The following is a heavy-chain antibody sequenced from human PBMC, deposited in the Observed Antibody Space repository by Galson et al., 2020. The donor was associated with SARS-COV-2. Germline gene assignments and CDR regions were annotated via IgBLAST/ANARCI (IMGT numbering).Heavy chain of an antibody. CDR3: ARANKVLLLLGMAGYFDS. D-gene: IGHD3-16*01. J-gene: IGHJ4*02. CDR1: GDSVSGPFYH. V-gene: IGHV4-61*02. Sequence: SETLSLTCTVSGDSVSGPFYHWNWIRQPAGKGLEWIGRVYATGNTDYNPSLKSRVAISMDRSKNQFSLKLNSVTAADTAVYFCARANKVLLLLGMAGYFDSWGQGTRITVSS. CDR2: VYATGNT.